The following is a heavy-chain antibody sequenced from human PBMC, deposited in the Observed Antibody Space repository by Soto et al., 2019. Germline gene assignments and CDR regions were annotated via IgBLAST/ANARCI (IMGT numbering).Heavy chain of an antibody. CDR1: GYSFTSYW. V-gene: IGHV5-51*01. Sequence: GESLKISCKGSGYSFTSYWIGWVRQMPGKGLEWMGIIYPGDSDTRYSPSFQGQVTISADKSISTAYLQWSSLKASDTAMYYCARHDILTGYYKGHYYYYGMDVWGQGTTVTVSS. CDR2: IYPGDSDT. J-gene: IGHJ6*02. D-gene: IGHD3-9*01. CDR3: ARHDILTGYYKGHYYYYGMDV.